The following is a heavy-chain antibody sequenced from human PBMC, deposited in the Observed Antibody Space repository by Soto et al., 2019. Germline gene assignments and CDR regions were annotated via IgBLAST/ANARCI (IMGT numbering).Heavy chain of an antibody. Sequence: WETLSLTCAVYGGSFSGYYWSWIRQPPGKGLEWIGEINHSGSTNYNPSLKSRVTISVDTSKNQFSLKLSSVTAADTAVYYCARVTVTTLGYFHYWGQGTVVTVSS. CDR3: ARVTVTTLGYFHY. J-gene: IGHJ4*02. D-gene: IGHD4-17*01. V-gene: IGHV4-34*01. CDR2: INHSGST. CDR1: GGSFSGYY.